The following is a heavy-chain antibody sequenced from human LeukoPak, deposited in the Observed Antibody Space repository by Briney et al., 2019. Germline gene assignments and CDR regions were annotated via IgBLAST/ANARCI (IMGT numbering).Heavy chain of an antibody. J-gene: IGHJ4*02. CDR3: AGVRDGYNLPFDY. D-gene: IGHD5-24*01. CDR1: GFTFYDYS. Sequence: GGAPRLSCCASGFTFYDYSMHWGRPAPGEGVGWVSSISSSSSYIYYADSVKGRFTISRDNAKNSLYLQMNSLRAEDTAVCYCAGVRDGYNLPFDYWGQGTLVTVSS. CDR2: ISSSSSYI. V-gene: IGHV3-21*01.